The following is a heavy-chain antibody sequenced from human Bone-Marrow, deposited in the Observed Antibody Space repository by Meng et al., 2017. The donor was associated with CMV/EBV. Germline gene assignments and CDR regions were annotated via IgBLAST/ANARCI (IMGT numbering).Heavy chain of an antibody. V-gene: IGHV1-2*02. CDR2: INPNSGGT. Sequence: ASVKVSCKASGYTFTGYYMHWVRQAPGQGLEWMGWINPNSGGTNYAQKFQGRVTMTRDTSISTAYMELSRLRSDDTAVYYCARGFGYDFWSGYYPQGDYWGQGTPVTVSS. J-gene: IGHJ4*02. D-gene: IGHD3-3*01. CDR3: ARGFGYDFWSGYYPQGDY. CDR1: GYTFTGYY.